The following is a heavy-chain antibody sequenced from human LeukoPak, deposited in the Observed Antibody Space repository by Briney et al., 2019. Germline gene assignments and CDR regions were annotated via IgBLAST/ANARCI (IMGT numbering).Heavy chain of an antibody. CDR3: GRLIRFAESYNWFDP. CDR2: IYWNDDK. D-gene: IGHD3-10*01. J-gene: IGHJ5*02. V-gene: IGHV2-5*01. CDR1: GFSLCSSGVG. Sequence: SGPTLVKPTQTLTLTCAFSGFSLCSSGVGVGWIRQPPGKALEWLALIYWNDDKRYSSTLKSTLTITKDTSKNQVVLTMTNMDPVDTATYYCGRLIRFAESYNWFDPWGQGTLVTVSS.